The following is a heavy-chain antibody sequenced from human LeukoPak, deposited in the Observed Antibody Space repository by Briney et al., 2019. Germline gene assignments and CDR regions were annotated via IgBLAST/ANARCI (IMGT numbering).Heavy chain of an antibody. V-gene: IGHV4-34*01. CDR3: ARPPGSGSPYDAFDI. CDR2: IYYSGST. D-gene: IGHD3-10*01. Sequence: SETLSLTCAVYGGSFSGYYWSWIRQPPGKGLEWIGSIYYSGSTYYNPSLKSRVTISVDTSKNQFSLKLSSVTAADTAVYYCARPPGSGSPYDAFDIWGQGTMVTVSS. J-gene: IGHJ3*02. CDR1: GGSFSGYY.